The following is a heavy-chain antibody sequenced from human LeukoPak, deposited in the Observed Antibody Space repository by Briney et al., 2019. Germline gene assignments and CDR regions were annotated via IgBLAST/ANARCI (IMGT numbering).Heavy chain of an antibody. CDR2: ISGSGGST. V-gene: IGHV3-23*01. J-gene: IGHJ3*02. D-gene: IGHD3-3*01. CDR1: GFTFSSYA. CDR3: AKLHYYDFWSGYIHLGLGDAFDI. Sequence: PGGSLRLSCAASGFTFSSYAMSWVRQAPGKGLEWVSAISGSGGSTYYADSVKGRFTISRDNSKNTLYLQMNSLRAEDTAVYYCAKLHYYDFWSGYIHLGLGDAFDIWGQGTMVTVSS.